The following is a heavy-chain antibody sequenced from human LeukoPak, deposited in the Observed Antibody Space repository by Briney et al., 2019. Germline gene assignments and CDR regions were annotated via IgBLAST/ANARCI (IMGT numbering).Heavy chain of an antibody. CDR2: INHSGST. J-gene: IGHJ5*02. CDR3: ARERLRGIAVNWFDP. CDR1: GGSFSGYY. D-gene: IGHD6-19*01. V-gene: IGHV4-34*01. Sequence: PSETLSLTCAVYGGSFSGYYWSWIRQPPGKGLEWIGEINHSGSTNYNPSLKSRVTISVDTSKNQFSLKLSSVTAADTAVYYCARERLRGIAVNWFDPWGQGTLVTVSS.